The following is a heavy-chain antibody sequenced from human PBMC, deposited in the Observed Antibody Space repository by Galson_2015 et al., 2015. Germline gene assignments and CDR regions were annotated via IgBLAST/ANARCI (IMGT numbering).Heavy chain of an antibody. CDR3: ASGLGPHGSGSFDY. Sequence: SLRLSCAASGFTFSSYAMHWVRQAPGKGLEWVAVISYDGSNKYYVDSVKGRFTISRDNSKNTLYLQMNSLRAEDTAVYYCASGLGPHGSGSFDYWGQGTLVTVSS. J-gene: IGHJ4*02. CDR2: ISYDGSNK. CDR1: GFTFSSYA. D-gene: IGHD3-10*01. V-gene: IGHV3-30-3*01.